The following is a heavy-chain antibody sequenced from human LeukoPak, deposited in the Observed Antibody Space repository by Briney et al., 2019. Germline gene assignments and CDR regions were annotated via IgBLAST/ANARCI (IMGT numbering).Heavy chain of an antibody. CDR3: AKDIVGGGDDY. CDR1: GFTFSTYW. D-gene: IGHD2-21*02. CDR2: IKADGGEK. V-gene: IGHV3-7*01. J-gene: IGHJ4*02. Sequence: GGSLRLSCAASGFTFSTYWMNWFRQTPGKGLEWVAKIKADGGEKDHVASVKGRFTISRDNAKNSIYLQMNSLRVEDTAVYYCAKDIVGGGDDYWGQGTLVIVSS.